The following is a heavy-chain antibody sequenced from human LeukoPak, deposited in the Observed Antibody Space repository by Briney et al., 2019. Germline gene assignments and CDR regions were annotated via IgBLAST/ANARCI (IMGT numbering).Heavy chain of an antibody. V-gene: IGHV3-23*01. CDR2: ISSSGTST. Sequence: GGSLRLSCAASGFTFSSYAMSWVRQTPGEGLEWVSGISSSGTSTNYADSVKGRFAISRDNSENTLYLQMHSLRAEDTAVYYCAREVGSGTYLAHVFDIWGQGTMVTVSS. D-gene: IGHD1-26*01. CDR3: AREVGSGTYLAHVFDI. CDR1: GFTFSSYA. J-gene: IGHJ3*02.